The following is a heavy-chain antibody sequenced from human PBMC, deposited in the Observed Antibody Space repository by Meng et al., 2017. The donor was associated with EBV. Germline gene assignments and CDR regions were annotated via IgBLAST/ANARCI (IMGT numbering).Heavy chain of an antibody. CDR2: IYHSGST. CDR1: GGTISSSNW. Sequence: LQEPVPGPVKPSGTLSLTCAVSGGTISSSNWWRWVRQPPGKGLEWIGEIYHSGSTNYNPSLKSRVTISVDKSKNQFSLKLSSVTAADTAVYYCARRSLDYYDSSGFDYWGQGTLVTVSS. CDR3: ARRSLDYYDSSGFDY. J-gene: IGHJ4*02. D-gene: IGHD3-22*01. V-gene: IGHV4-4*02.